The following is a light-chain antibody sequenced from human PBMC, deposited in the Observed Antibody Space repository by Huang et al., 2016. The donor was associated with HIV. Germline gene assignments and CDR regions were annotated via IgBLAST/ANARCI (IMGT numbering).Light chain of an antibody. Sequence: EIVLTQSPATLSLSPGERATLSCGASQSITNYNLAWYQQKLGLAPRLLIYDASNRASGIPPRFSGSGSGTDCTLTITRLEPEDVGIYYCQHYGSSPYTFGQGTKVEIK. J-gene: IGKJ2*01. CDR2: DAS. V-gene: IGKV3D-20*01. CDR1: QSITNYN. CDR3: QHYGSSPYT.